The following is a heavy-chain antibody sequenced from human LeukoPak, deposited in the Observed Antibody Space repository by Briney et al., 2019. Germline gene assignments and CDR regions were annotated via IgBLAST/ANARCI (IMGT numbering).Heavy chain of an antibody. D-gene: IGHD3-3*01. Sequence: PGGSLRLSCSASEFTFSTYGMHWVRQAPGKGLEWVGRIRSKTDGGTTDYAVSVQGRFTISRDDSKNTLYLQMSSLKTEDTAVYYCAKHIYGVVSIQQWGQGTLVTVSS. CDR1: EFTFSTYG. V-gene: IGHV3-15*01. CDR3: AKHIYGVVSIQQ. J-gene: IGHJ1*01. CDR2: IRSKTDGGTT.